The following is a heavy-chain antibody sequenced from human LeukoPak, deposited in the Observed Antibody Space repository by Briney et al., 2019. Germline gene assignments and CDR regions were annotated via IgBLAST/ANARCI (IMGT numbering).Heavy chain of an antibody. V-gene: IGHV3-11*05. Sequence: RLSCAASGFTFSDYYMSWIRQXPGKGLEWVSYISSSSSYTNYADSVKGRFTISRDNAKNSLYMQMNSLRAEDTAVYYCARDRYGDYXYDYWGQGTLVTVSS. J-gene: IGHJ4*02. CDR1: GFTFSDYY. CDR3: ARDRYGDYXYDY. CDR2: ISSSSSYT. D-gene: IGHD4-17*01.